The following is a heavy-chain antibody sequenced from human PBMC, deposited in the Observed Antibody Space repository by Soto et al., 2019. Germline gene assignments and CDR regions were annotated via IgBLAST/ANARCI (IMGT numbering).Heavy chain of an antibody. CDR1: GYPVTAYY. J-gene: IGHJ3*02. Sequence: QLHLVQSGAVVKKPGASVTVSCSASGYPVTAYYMHWVRQAPGRGLEWMEGINPATGAAKYTQTFEGRVTMTRDTSRSTVLMELSVLTSGDTAVFYCARGGGVGVAGSAAFDMWGQGTLVTVSS. V-gene: IGHV1-2*02. D-gene: IGHD3-3*01. CDR2: INPATGAA. CDR3: ARGGGVGVAGSAAFDM.